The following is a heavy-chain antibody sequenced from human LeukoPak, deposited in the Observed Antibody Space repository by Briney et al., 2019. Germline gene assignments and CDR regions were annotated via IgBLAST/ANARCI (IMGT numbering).Heavy chain of an antibody. CDR3: AKDRRGCSGGSCSGW. D-gene: IGHD2-15*01. V-gene: IGHV3-23*01. J-gene: IGHJ4*02. CDR1: GFTFSSYA. Sequence: AGGSLRLSCAASGFTFSSYAISWVRQAPGKGLEWVSAISGSGGSTYYADSVKGRFTISRDNSKNTLYLQMNSLRAEDTAVYYCAKDRRGCSGGSCSGWGGQGTLVTVSS. CDR2: ISGSGGST.